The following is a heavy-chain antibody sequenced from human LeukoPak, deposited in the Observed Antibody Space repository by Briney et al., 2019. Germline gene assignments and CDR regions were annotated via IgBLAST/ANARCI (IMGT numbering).Heavy chain of an antibody. V-gene: IGHV3-30*03. J-gene: IGHJ4*02. D-gene: IGHD1-26*01. CDR2: ISYDGTNK. CDR3: ARGSIVGARGVGGY. CDR1: GFTFDSYN. Sequence: PGGTLRLSCAASGFTFDSYNMHWVRQAPGKGLEWVATISYDGTNKYYADSVKGRFTISRDNSKNTLYLQMNSLRAEDTAVYYCARGSIVGARGVGGYWGQGTLVTVSS.